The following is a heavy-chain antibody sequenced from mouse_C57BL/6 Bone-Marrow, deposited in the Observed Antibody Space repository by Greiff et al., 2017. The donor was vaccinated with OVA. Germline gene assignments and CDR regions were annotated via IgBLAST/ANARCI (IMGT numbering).Heavy chain of an antibody. CDR2: INPYNGGT. CDR1: GYTFTDYY. Sequence: EVQLQQSGPVLVKPGASVKMSCKASGYTFTDYYMNWVKQSHGKSLEWIGVINPYNGGTSYNQKFKGKATLTVDKSSSTAYMELNSLTSEDSAVYYCARYKYGNYFDYWGQGTTLTVSS. CDR3: ARYKYGNYFDY. V-gene: IGHV1-19*01. D-gene: IGHD2-1*01. J-gene: IGHJ2*01.